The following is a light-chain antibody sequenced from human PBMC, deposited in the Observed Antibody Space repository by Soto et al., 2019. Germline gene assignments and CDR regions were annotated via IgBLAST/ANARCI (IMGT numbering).Light chain of an antibody. CDR2: GAS. CDR3: QQYDSSPLT. J-gene: IGKJ4*01. V-gene: IGKV3-20*01. Sequence: EIVLTQSPGTLSLSPGERATLSCRASQSVSSNFLAWYQQKPGQAPRLLIYGASSRATGIPDRFSGSGSGTDFTLSISRLEPEGFAVYYCQQYDSSPLTFGGGTKVEI. CDR1: QSVSSNF.